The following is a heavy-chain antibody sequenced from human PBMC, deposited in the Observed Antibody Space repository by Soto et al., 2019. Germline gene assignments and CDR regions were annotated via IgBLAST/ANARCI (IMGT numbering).Heavy chain of an antibody. D-gene: IGHD2-15*01. CDR2: ISAYNGNT. CDR3: ARVGCSGGSCHVADGDYYYYYMDV. J-gene: IGHJ6*03. CDR1: GYTFTSYG. V-gene: IGHV1-18*01. Sequence: QVQLVQSGAEVKKPGASVKVSCKASGYTFTSYGISWVRQAPGQGLEWMGWISAYNGNTNYAQKLQGRVTMTTDTSTSRGYMELRSLRSADTAVYYCARVGCSGGSCHVADGDYYYYYMDVWGKGTTVTVSS.